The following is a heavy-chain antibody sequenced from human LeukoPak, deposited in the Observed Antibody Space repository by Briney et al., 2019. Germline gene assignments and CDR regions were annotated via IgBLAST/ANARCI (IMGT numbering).Heavy chain of an antibody. Sequence: SETLSLTCTVSGGSISGSNYYWGWIRQPPGKGLEWIGNIDHSGNTNYNPSLSSRVTMSVDTSKNQFSLKLSSVTAADTAVYYCARNYNPDPVHWYFDLWGRGTLVTVSS. V-gene: IGHV4-39*07. CDR3: ARNYNPDPVHWYFDL. CDR1: GGSISGSNYY. CDR2: IDHSGNT. J-gene: IGHJ2*01. D-gene: IGHD3-10*01.